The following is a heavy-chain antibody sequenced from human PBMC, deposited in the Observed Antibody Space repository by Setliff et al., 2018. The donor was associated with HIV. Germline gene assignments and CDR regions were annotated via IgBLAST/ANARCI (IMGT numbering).Heavy chain of an antibody. D-gene: IGHD5-18*01. CDR2: INPSEGNT. CDR1: GYTFINYY. Sequence: ASVKVCCKTSGYTFINYYVHWMRQAPGQGPEWLGVINPSEGNTNRAPRFQDRVIVTRDTSTSTVYLELRRLKSEDTAIYYCARDLIQPLSDYYFDVWGQGTPVTVS. CDR3: ARDLIQPLSDYYFDV. V-gene: IGHV1-46*01. J-gene: IGHJ4*02.